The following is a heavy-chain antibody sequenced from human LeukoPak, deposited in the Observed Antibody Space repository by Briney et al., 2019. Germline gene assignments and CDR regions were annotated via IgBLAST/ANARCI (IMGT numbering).Heavy chain of an antibody. CDR1: GFLFSTYW. Sequence: GGPLGLSCEASGFLFSTYWRIWVGQAPGKGLEGVANINQDGTETYYVDSVKGRFTISRDYAKNSLYLQMNSLRVEDTAVYFCAKVAKYYYGPETFYFFEQWGQGTPVTASS. D-gene: IGHD3-10*01. CDR2: INQDGTET. V-gene: IGHV3-7*01. J-gene: IGHJ4*02. CDR3: AKVAKYYYGPETFYFFEQ.